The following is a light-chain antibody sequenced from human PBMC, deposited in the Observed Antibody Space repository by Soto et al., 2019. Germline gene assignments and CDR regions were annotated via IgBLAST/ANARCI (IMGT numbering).Light chain of an antibody. Sequence: GESVTITCRTSQGIGSYLAWYQQKPGEAPQLLIFAASTLQSGVPSRFSGSGSGPDSTLTFSILQAEDPPTYSCPQPTTHPSTFAGGTKVDVK. CDR1: QGIGSY. J-gene: IGKJ4*01. CDR3: PQPTTHPST. CDR2: AAS. V-gene: IGKV1-9*01.